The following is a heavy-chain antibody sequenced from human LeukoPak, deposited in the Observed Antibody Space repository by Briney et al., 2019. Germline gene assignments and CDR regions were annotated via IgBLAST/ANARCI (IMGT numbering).Heavy chain of an antibody. D-gene: IGHD5-18*01. CDR3: ARGYTYGDNWFDP. J-gene: IGHJ5*02. V-gene: IGHV4-59*01. CDR1: GDSISSYF. Sequence: SETLSLTCSVSGDSISSYFWTWLRQPPGKGREWIGFIYYSGSPNYNPSLKSRVTISLDTSKNQFSLKLSSVTTADTAMYYCARGYTYGDNWFDPWGQGTLVTVSS. CDR2: IYYSGSP.